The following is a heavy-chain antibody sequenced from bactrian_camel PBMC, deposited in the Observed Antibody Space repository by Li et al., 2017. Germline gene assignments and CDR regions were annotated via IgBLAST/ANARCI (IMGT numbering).Heavy chain of an antibody. D-gene: IGHD1*01. CDR3: AADDNTYCTIGNFAQDISEYHH. CDR2: IDSDGRT. V-gene: IGHV3S68*01. J-gene: IGHJ4*01. Sequence: HVQLVESGGGAVQVGGSLRLTCVISGLADNSACMGWFRQAPGKEREGVAHIDSDGRTNYDDSVKGRFTISQDNAKNTLYLQMNNLKPEDTAMYYCAADDNTYCTIGNFAQDISEYHHWGQGTQVTVS. CDR1: GLADNSAC.